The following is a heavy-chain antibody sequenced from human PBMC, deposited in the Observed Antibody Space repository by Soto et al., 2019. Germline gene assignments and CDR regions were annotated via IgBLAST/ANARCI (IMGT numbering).Heavy chain of an antibody. CDR1: GGTFSSYA. V-gene: IGHV1-69*01. CDR3: SRDLGRVDY. J-gene: IGHJ4*02. CDR2: IIPIFGTA. Sequence: QVQLVQSGAAVKKPGSSGKVSCKASGGTFSSYAISWVRQAPGQGLEWMGGIIPIFGTAHYAQKFQGRVTITADESTSTGYMELSSLRSEDTAVYYCSRDLGRVDYWGQGTLVTVSS.